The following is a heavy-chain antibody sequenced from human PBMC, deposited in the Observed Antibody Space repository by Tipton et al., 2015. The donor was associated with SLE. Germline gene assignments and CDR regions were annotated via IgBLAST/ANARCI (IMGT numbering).Heavy chain of an antibody. V-gene: IGHV4-59*01. CDR1: GGSISGDH. D-gene: IGHD2-2*01. CDR2: IYYTWAN. CDR3: ARPLGSCGSSCWYAGTSLFDP. Sequence: TLSLTCTVSGGSISGDHWTWIRQPPGKGLEWVGYIYYTWANNYNPSRRSRVTISLDRSKNQFSLKQDSVTADDTAVFYCARPLGSCGSSCWYAGTSLFDPWGQGTLVTVSS. J-gene: IGHJ5*02.